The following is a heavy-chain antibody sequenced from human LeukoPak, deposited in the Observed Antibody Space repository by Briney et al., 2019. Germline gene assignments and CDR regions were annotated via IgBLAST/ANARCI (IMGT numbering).Heavy chain of an antibody. CDR3: AKDDYGEMGSFDY. D-gene: IGHD4-17*01. V-gene: IGHV3-23*01. Sequence: GGSLRLSCAASGFTFTSYAMSWVRQAPGKGLEWVSAISGSGGSTYYADSVKGRFTISRDNSKNTLYLQMNSLRAEDTAVYYCAKDDYGEMGSFDYWGQGTLVTVSS. CDR1: GFTFTSYA. J-gene: IGHJ4*02. CDR2: ISGSGGST.